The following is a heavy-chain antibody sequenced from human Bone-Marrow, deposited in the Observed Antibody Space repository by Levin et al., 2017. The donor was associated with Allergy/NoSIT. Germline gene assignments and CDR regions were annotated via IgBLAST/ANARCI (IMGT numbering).Heavy chain of an antibody. V-gene: IGHV1-3*01. D-gene: IGHD1-26*01. CDR2: INAGNGNT. J-gene: IGHJ4*02. Sequence: ASVKVSCKASGYTFTSYAMHWVRQAPGQRLEWMGWINAGNGNTKYSQKFQGRVTITRDTSASTAYMELSSLRSEDTAVYYCARDKVGATAFPSFDYWGQGTLVTVSS. CDR1: GYTFTSYA. CDR3: ARDKVGATAFPSFDY.